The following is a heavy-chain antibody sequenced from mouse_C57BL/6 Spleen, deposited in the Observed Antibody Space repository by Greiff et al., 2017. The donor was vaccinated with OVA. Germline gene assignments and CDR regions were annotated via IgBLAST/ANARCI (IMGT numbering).Heavy chain of an antibody. CDR3: AKGYYYGSSPWYFDV. CDR2: INPNNGGT. Sequence: VQLQQSGPELVKPGASVKISCKASGYTFTDYYMNWVKQSHGKSLEWIGDINPNNGGTSYNQKFKGKATLTVDKSSSTAYMELRSLTSEDSAVYYCAKGYYYGSSPWYFDVWGTGTTVTVSS. V-gene: IGHV1-26*01. J-gene: IGHJ1*03. CDR1: GYTFTDYY. D-gene: IGHD1-1*01.